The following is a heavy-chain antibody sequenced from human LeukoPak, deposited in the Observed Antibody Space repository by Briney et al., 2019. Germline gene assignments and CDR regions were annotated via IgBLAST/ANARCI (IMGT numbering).Heavy chain of an antibody. CDR2: IIPIFGTA. CDR3: ESGNENTYYDFWGGYWPHYYMDV. CDR1: GGTFSSYA. V-gene: IGHV1-69*13. Sequence: SVKVSCKASGGTFSSYAISWVRQAPGQGLEWMGGIIPIFGTANYAQKFQGRVTITADESTSTAYMELSSLRSEDTAVYYCESGNENTYYDFWGGYWPHYYMDVWGEGTTVTVSS. J-gene: IGHJ6*03. D-gene: IGHD3-3*01.